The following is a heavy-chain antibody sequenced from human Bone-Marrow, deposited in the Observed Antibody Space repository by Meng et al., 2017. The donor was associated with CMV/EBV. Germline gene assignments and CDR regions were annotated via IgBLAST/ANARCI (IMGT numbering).Heavy chain of an antibody. J-gene: IGHJ4*02. CDR1: GFTFSSYW. CDR3: AKASQHDYRCFYY. CDR2: IQYDGSNK. Sequence: GESLKISCAASGFTFSSYWMSWVRQAPGKGLEWVTFIQYDGSNKYYADSVKGRFTISRDNSKNTLYLQMNSLRAEDTAVYYCAKASQHDYRCFYYWGQGTLVTVSS. D-gene: IGHD4-11*01. V-gene: IGHV3-30*02.